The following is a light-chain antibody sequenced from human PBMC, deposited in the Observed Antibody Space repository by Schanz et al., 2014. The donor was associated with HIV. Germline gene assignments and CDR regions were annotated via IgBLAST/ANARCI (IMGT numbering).Light chain of an antibody. Sequence: QSALTQPASVSGSPGQSITLSCTGSSSDIGAYNYVSWYQQHPDRAPKLLIFDVTNRPSGISPRFSVSKSGVTASLTISGLQSEDEADYYCSSYANTDTVLFGGGTKVTVL. V-gene: IGLV2-14*03. CDR3: SSYANTDTVL. CDR2: DVT. CDR1: SSDIGAYNY. J-gene: IGLJ2*01.